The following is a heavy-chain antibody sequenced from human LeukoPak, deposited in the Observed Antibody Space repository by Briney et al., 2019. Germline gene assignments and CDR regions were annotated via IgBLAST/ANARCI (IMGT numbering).Heavy chain of an antibody. D-gene: IGHD1-7*01. V-gene: IGHV4-34*01. CDR3: ARVVNYRGDDY. CDR1: GGSSSGYY. J-gene: IGHJ4*02. Sequence: PSETLSLTCAVYGGSSSGYYWSWIRQPPGKGLEWIGEINHSGSTNYNPSLKSRVTISVDTSKNQFSLKLSSVTAADTAVYYCARVVNYRGDDYWGQGTLVTVSS. CDR2: INHSGST.